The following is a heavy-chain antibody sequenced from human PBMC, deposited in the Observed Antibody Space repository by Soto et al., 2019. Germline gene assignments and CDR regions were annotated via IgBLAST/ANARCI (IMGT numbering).Heavy chain of an antibody. J-gene: IGHJ4*02. CDR3: AHKGWGDRILDY. D-gene: IGHD3-16*01. Sequence: QITLKESGPTLVKPTQTLTLTCTFSGFSLSASGVGVGWIRQPPGKALEWLAIIYWDDAKHYSPSLKRPLTNTKDTSKTQVVLTITYLDPVDTATYYCAHKGWGDRILDYWGQGTLVTVSS. CDR1: GFSLSASGVG. CDR2: IYWDDAK. V-gene: IGHV2-5*02.